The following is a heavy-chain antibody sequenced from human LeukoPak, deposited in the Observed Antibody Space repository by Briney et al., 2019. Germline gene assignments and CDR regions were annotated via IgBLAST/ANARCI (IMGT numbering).Heavy chain of an antibody. V-gene: IGHV4-34*01. Sequence: PSETLSLTCAVYGGSFSGYYWSWIRQPPGKGLEWIGEINHSGSTNYNPSLKSRVTISVDTSKNQFSLKLSSVTAADTAVYYCARRRGGDDFWSGYYFDYWGQGTLVTVSS. D-gene: IGHD3-3*01. CDR1: GGSFSGYY. CDR2: INHSGST. CDR3: ARRRGGDDFWSGYYFDY. J-gene: IGHJ4*02.